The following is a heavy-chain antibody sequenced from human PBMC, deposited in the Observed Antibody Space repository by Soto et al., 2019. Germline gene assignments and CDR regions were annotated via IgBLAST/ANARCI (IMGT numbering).Heavy chain of an antibody. CDR1: GFTFSSYG. D-gene: IGHD6-6*01. CDR2: ISYDGSNK. J-gene: IGHJ4*02. Sequence: QVQLVESGGGVVQPGRSLRLSCAASGFTFSSYGMHWVRQAPGKGLEWVAVISYDGSNKYYADSVKGRFTISRDNSKNTLYLQMNSLRAEDTAVYYCAKRANLAARPDDYWGQGTLVTVSS. V-gene: IGHV3-30*18. CDR3: AKRANLAARPDDY.